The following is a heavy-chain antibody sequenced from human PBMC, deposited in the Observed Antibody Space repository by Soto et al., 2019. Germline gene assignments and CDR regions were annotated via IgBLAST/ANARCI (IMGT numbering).Heavy chain of an antibody. D-gene: IGHD2-8*01. CDR2: MNDFGRT. J-gene: IGHJ5*02. CDR1: GASSSSYY. V-gene: IGHV4-59*01. Sequence: QVQLQESGPGLVKSSETLSLTCTVSGASSSSYYWSWLRQPPGKGLEWIGYMNDFGRTIYNPSLKSRVTISFATSTSQLSLKLASVIAEDTAVYYCARSFCRDAVRCNWFDPWGQGTLVTVSS. CDR3: ARSFCRDAVRCNWFDP.